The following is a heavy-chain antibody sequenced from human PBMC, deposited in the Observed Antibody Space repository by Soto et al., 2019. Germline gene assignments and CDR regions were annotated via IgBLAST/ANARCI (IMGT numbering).Heavy chain of an antibody. CDR1: GGTFSSYA. Sequence: SVKVSCKASGGTFSSYAISWVRQAPGQGLEWMGGIIPIFGTANYAQKFQGRVTITADESTSTAYMELSSLRSEDTAVYYCARSKVAYYYDSSGYYPASGGMDVWGQGTTVTVSS. V-gene: IGHV1-69*13. J-gene: IGHJ6*02. CDR3: ARSKVAYYYDSSGYYPASGGMDV. D-gene: IGHD3-22*01. CDR2: IIPIFGTA.